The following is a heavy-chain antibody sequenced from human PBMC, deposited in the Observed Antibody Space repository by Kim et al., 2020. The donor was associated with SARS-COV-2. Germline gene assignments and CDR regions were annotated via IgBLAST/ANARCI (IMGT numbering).Heavy chain of an antibody. CDR3: ARDSYCSGGYYYYYYGMDV. V-gene: IGHV1-18*01. D-gene: IGHD3-10*01. CDR2: ISAYIGNA. J-gene: IGHJ6*04. CDR1: GYTFTSYA. Sequence: ASVKVSCKASGYTFTSYAISWVRQAPGQGLEWMGWISAYIGNANYAQKLQGRVTMTTDTSTSTAYMELSSLRSDDTAVYYCARDSYCSGGYYYYYYGMDVWGEETTVTVSS.